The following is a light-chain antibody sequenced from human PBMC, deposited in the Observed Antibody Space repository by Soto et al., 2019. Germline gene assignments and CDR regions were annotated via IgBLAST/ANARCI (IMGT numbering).Light chain of an antibody. CDR1: QTISSW. CDR3: KHYNSYSEA. CDR2: KAS. J-gene: IGKJ1*01. Sequence: DIQMTQSPSTVSGSVGDRVTITCRASQTISSWLAWYQQKPGKAPKLLIYKASTLKSGVPSRFSGSGSGTEFTLTISSLQPDDFATYYCKHYNSYSEAFGQGTKVEIX. V-gene: IGKV1-5*03.